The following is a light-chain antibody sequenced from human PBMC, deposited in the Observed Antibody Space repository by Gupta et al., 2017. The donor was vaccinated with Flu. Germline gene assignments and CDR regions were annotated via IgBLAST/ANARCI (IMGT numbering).Light chain of an antibody. Sequence: EVVLTQSPGTLSLSPGERATLSCRASRSVSSNNLAWYQHKPGQAPRLLVYGASSRATGIPDRFSGSGSGTDFTLTISRLEPEDFAVYYCQQDGSSPFTFGHGTKVDIK. V-gene: IGKV3-20*01. CDR2: GAS. CDR1: RSVSSNN. CDR3: QQDGSSPFT. J-gene: IGKJ3*01.